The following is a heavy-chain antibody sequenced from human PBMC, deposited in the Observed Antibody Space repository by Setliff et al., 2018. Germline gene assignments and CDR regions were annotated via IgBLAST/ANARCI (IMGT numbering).Heavy chain of an antibody. J-gene: IGHJ6*03. CDR2: IQTDESDT. Sequence: GGSLRLSCAASGFTLNSYLMHWVRQAPGEGLVWVSRIQTDESDTTYGDSVKGRFTISRDNAKNTLYLQMNSLRADDTAVYYCAKALSPGQVGGYYDEMGSVYYCYMDVWGRGTTVTVSS. V-gene: IGHV3-74*03. D-gene: IGHD3-22*01. CDR3: AKALSPGQVGGYYDEMGSVYYCYMDV. CDR1: GFTLNSYL.